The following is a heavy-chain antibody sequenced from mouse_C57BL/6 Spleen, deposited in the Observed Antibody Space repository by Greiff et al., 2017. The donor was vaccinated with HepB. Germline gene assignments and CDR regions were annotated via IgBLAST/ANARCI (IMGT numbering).Heavy chain of an antibody. J-gene: IGHJ4*01. Sequence: VQLQQSGAELVRPGTSVKMSCKASGYTFTNYWIGWAKQRPGHGLEWIGDIYPGGGYTNYNEKFKGKATLTADKSSSTAYMQFSSLTSEDSAIYYCARGDLGAMDYWGQRTSVTVSS. CDR2: IYPGGGYT. V-gene: IGHV1-63*01. CDR1: GYTFTNYW. CDR3: ARGDLGAMDY. D-gene: IGHD3-3*01.